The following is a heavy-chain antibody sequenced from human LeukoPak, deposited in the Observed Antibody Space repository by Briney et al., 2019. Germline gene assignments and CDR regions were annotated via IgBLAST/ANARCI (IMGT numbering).Heavy chain of an antibody. CDR3: AREEADWFDP. J-gene: IGHJ5*02. Sequence: PGGSLRLSCAASGSTFSSYEMNWVRQAPGKGLEWVSYISSSGSTIYYADSVKGRFTISRDNAKNSLYLQMNSLRAEDTAVYYCAREEADWFDPWGQGTLVTVSS. V-gene: IGHV3-48*03. CDR2: ISSSGSTI. CDR1: GSTFSSYE.